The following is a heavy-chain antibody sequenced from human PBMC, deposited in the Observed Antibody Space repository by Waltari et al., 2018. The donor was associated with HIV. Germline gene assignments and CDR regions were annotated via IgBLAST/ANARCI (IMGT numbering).Heavy chain of an antibody. CDR2: IKSRADGGTT. V-gene: IGHV3-15*01. Sequence: EVQLVASGGGLVTPGGSLRLSCAASGFTFSNAGMTWVRQAPGKGLEWVGRIKSRADGGTTDHAAPVKDRFTISRDDSKSTLFLQMNSLKTEDTAVYYCTTAPDYWGQGTLVTVSS. CDR1: GFTFSNAG. CDR3: TTAPDY. J-gene: IGHJ4*02.